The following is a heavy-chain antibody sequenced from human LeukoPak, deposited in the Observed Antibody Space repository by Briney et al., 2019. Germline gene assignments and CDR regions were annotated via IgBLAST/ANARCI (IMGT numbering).Heavy chain of an antibody. CDR3: ARDPSTFAHSGDDY. CDR1: GGSISSSSYY. CDR2: IYYSGST. D-gene: IGHD1-14*01. J-gene: IGHJ4*02. Sequence: PSETLSLTCTVSGGSISSSSYYWGWIRQPPGKGLEWIGSIYYSGSTYYNPSLKSRVTISVDTSKNQFSLKLSSVTAADTAVYYCARDPSTFAHSGDDYWGQGTLVTVSS. V-gene: IGHV4-39*07.